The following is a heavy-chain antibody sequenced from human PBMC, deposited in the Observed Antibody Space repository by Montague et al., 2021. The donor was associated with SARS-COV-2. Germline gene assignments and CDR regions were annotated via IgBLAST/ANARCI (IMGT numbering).Heavy chain of an antibody. J-gene: IGHJ6*02. CDR3: ARGGGYYNYGLDV. CDR1: GGSISSYY. D-gene: IGHD3-22*01. V-gene: IGHV4-59*13. CDR2: MYYSGST. Sequence: SETLSLTCTVSGGSISSYYWSWIRQPPGKGLEWIGYMYYSGSTNYNPSLESRVTISLDTSKNQFSLKVTSVTAADTAVYYCARGGGYYNYGLDVWGPGTTVTVSS.